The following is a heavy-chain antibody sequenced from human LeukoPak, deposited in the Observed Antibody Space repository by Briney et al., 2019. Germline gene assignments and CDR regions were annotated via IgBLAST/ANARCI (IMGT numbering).Heavy chain of an antibody. CDR3: ARDTRGGFGNDAFDI. D-gene: IGHD3-10*01. J-gene: IGHJ3*02. CDR1: GGSISSYY. CDR2: IYYSGST. Sequence: SETLSLTCTVSGGSISSYYWRWIRQPPGKGLEWIGYIYYSGSTNYNPSLKSRVTISVDTSKNQFSLKLSSVTAADTAVYYCARDTRGGFGNDAFDIWGQGTMVTVSS. V-gene: IGHV4-59*01.